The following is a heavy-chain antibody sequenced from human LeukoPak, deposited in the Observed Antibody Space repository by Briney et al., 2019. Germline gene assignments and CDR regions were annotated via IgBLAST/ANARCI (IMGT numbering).Heavy chain of an antibody. J-gene: IGHJ3*02. CDR1: GYTLTELS. D-gene: IGHD3-22*01. V-gene: IGHV1-24*01. CDR2: FDPEDGET. CDR3: ATFPYYYDSSYDAFDI. Sequence: ASVKVSCKVSGYTLTELSMHCVRQAPGKGLEWMGGFDPEDGETIYAQKFQGRVTMTEDTSTDTAHMELSSLRSEDTAVYYCATFPYYYDSSYDAFDIWGQGTMVTVSS.